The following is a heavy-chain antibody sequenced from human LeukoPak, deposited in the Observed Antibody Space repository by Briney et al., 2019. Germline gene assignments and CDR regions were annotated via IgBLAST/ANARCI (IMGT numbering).Heavy chain of an antibody. Sequence: GGSLRLSCAASGFTFSSHSMRWARQAPGKGRGWVAILSSDGSNKYYAQSVKDRFTISRDNSKNTLYLQMNSLRPEDTAVYYCARVYYDSTGYPGGIDCWGHGTLVTVSS. CDR1: GFTFSSHS. V-gene: IGHV3-30-3*01. J-gene: IGHJ4*01. CDR2: LSSDGSNK. CDR3: ARVYYDSTGYPGGIDC. D-gene: IGHD3-22*01.